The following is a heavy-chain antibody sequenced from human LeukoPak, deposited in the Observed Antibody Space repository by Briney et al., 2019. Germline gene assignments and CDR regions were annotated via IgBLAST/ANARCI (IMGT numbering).Heavy chain of an antibody. Sequence: SETLSLTCAVYGGSFSGYYWSWIRQPPGKGLEWIGEINHSGSTNYNPSLKSRVTISVDTSKNQFSLKLSSVAAADTAVYYCARHKDYYYSYMDVWGKGTTVTISS. CDR1: GGSFSGYY. V-gene: IGHV4-34*01. CDR3: ARHKDYYYSYMDV. J-gene: IGHJ6*03. CDR2: INHSGST.